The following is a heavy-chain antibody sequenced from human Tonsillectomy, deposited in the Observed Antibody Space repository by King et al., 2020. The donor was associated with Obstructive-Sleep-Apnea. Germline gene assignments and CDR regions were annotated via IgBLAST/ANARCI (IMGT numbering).Heavy chain of an antibody. Sequence: VQLQQWGAGLLKPSETLSLTCAVYGGSFSGYYWSWIRQPPGKGLEWIGDISHSGSANYNPSLKSRGTISVDTSKSQFSLKLNSVTAADTAVYYCLRNFDYWGQGTLVTVSS. J-gene: IGHJ4*02. V-gene: IGHV4-34*01. CDR2: ISHSGSA. CDR3: LRNFDY. CDR1: GGSFSGYY.